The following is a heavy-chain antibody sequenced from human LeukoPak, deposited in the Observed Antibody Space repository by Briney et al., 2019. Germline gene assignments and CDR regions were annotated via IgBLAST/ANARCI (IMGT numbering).Heavy chain of an antibody. CDR2: MNPNSGNT. D-gene: IGHD6-13*01. J-gene: IGHJ6*03. CDR3: ARQQQLGPYYNHYMDV. V-gene: IGHV1-8*02. Sequence: ASVKVSCKASGYTFTGYYMHWVRQATGQGLEWMGWMNPNSGNTGYAQKFQGRVTMTRNTSISTAYMELSSLRSEDTAVYYCARQQQLGPYYNHYMDVWGKGTTVTISS. CDR1: GYTFTGYY.